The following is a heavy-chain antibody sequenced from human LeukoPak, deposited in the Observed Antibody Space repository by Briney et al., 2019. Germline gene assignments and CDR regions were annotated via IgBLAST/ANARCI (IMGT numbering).Heavy chain of an antibody. CDR1: GFTFSSYS. D-gene: IGHD3-10*01. V-gene: IGHV3-21*01. J-gene: IGHJ4*02. CDR3: ARDTPYRAYGSGSYYNPTLYYFDY. CDR2: ISSSSSYI. Sequence: GGSLRLSCAASGFTFSSYSMNWVRQAPGKGLEWVSSISSSSSYIYYADSVKGRFTISRDNAKNSLYLQMNSLRAEDTAVYYCARDTPYRAYGSGSYYNPTLYYFDYWGQGTLVTDSS.